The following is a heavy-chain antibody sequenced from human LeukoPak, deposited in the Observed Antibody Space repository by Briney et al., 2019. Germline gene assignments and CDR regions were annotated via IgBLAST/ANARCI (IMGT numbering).Heavy chain of an antibody. CDR1: GFSLRTRGMC. Sequence: SGPTLVNPAQTLTLTCTFSGFSLRTRGMCVSWIRQPPGKALEWLSRIDWDDDKYYSTSLKTRLTISKDTSKNQVVLTMTNMDPVDTATYYCARMDYGDYTSYYFDYWGQGTLVTVSS. D-gene: IGHD4-17*01. CDR3: ARMDYGDYTSYYFDY. V-gene: IGHV2-70*11. CDR2: IDWDDDK. J-gene: IGHJ4*02.